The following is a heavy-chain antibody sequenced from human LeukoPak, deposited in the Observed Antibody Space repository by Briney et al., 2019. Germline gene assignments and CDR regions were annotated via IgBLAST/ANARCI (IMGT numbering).Heavy chain of an antibody. CDR3: ARGRTPNYDFWSGYYSFYYGMDV. CDR2: ISYDGSNK. V-gene: IGHV3-30-3*01. Sequence: GGSLRLSCAASGFTFSSYAMHWVRHAPGKGLEGVAVISYDGSNKYYADSVKGRFTISRDNSKNTLYLQMNSLRAEDTAVYYCARGRTPNYDFWSGYYSFYYGMDVWGQGTSVTVSS. D-gene: IGHD3-3*01. J-gene: IGHJ6*02. CDR1: GFTFSSYA.